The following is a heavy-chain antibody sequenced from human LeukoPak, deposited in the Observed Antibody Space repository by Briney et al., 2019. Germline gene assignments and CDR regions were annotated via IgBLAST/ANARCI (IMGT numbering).Heavy chain of an antibody. CDR2: ISGRSSTI. V-gene: IGHV3-48*01. D-gene: IGHD1-26*01. CDR1: AFTFSDYS. CDR3: ARVRLTSGSYFFDY. Sequence: AGGSLRLSCAASAFTFSDYSMNWVRQAPGKGLEWISYISGRSSTIYYADSVRGRFTISRDNAKNSMYLQMNSLRAEDTAVYYCARVRLTSGSYFFDYWGQGTLVTVSS. J-gene: IGHJ4*02.